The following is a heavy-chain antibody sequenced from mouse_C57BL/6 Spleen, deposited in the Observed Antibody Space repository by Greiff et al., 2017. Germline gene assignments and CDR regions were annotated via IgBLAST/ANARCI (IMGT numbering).Heavy chain of an antibody. CDR3: ARRRDGPWFAY. D-gene: IGHD3-1*01. J-gene: IGHJ3*01. CDR1: GYTFTSYW. Sequence: QVQLQQPGAELVMPGASVKLSCKASGYTFTSYWMHWVKQRPGQGLEWIGEIDPSDSYTNYNQQFKGKSTLTVDKSSSTAYMQLSSLTSEDSAVYYCARRRDGPWFAYWGQGTLVTVSA. V-gene: IGHV1-69*01. CDR2: IDPSDSYT.